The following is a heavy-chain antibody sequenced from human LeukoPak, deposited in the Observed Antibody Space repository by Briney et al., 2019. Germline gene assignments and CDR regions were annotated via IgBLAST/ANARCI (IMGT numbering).Heavy chain of an antibody. D-gene: IGHD2-2*01. CDR1: GYTFTNYW. CDR3: ARHQFSSTSSSMDV. V-gene: IGHV5-51*01. J-gene: IGHJ6*03. CDR2: IYPGDSDT. Sequence: GESLKISCKGSGYTFTNYWIGWVRQMPGKGLEWMGIIYPGDSDTRYSPSFQGQVTISADKSISTAYLQCSSLKASDTAMYYCARHQFSSTSSSMDVWGKGTTVTVSS.